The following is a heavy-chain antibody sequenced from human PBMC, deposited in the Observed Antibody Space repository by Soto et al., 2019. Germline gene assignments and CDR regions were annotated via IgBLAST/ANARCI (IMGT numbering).Heavy chain of an antibody. CDR1: GGSISSSNW. D-gene: IGHD6-13*01. V-gene: IGHV4-4*02. CDR2: IYHSGSI. CDR3: ARGGGASSSWPFDY. J-gene: IGHJ4*02. Sequence: KTSETLSLTCAVSGGSISSSNWWSWVRQPPGKGLEWIGEIYHSGSINYNPSLKSRVTISVDKSKNQFSLKLSSVTAADTAVYYCARGGGASSSWPFDYWGQGTLVTVSS.